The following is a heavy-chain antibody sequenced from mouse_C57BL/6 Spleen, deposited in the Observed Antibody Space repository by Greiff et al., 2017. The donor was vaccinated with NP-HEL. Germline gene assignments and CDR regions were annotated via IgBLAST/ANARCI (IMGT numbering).Heavy chain of an antibody. D-gene: IGHD1-1*01. CDR1: GFSFTSYG. CDR3: AKHGGNYYGSSEYFDD. V-gene: IGHV2-9*01. CDR2: IWGGGST. J-gene: IGHJ1*03. Sequence: VKLMESGPGLVAPSQSLSITCTVSGFSFTSYGVDWVRQPPGQGLEWLGVIWGGGSTNYNSALMSRLSISKDNSKSKVFLKTNSLQTDDTTMYYCAKHGGNYYGSSEYFDDWGTGTTVTVSS.